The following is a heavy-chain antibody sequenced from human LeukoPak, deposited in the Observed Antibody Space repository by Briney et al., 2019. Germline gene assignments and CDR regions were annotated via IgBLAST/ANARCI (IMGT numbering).Heavy chain of an antibody. Sequence: SETLSLTCTVSGGSISSYYWSWIRQPPGKGLEWTGYIYYSGSTNYNPSLKSRVTISVDTSKNQFSLKLSSVTAADTAVYYCARFEYSSGWYEDDRAFDIWGQGTMVTVSS. V-gene: IGHV4-59*01. CDR2: IYYSGST. D-gene: IGHD6-19*01. CDR1: GGSISSYY. CDR3: ARFEYSSGWYEDDRAFDI. J-gene: IGHJ3*02.